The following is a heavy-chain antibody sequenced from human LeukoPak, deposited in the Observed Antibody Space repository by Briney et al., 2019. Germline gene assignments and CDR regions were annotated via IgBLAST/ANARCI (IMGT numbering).Heavy chain of an antibody. CDR2: ISGRTSTI. CDR3: ARDQGSSGWGFDY. Sequence: PGGSLRLSCVVSGFTFSPYSMNWVRQAPGKGLEWVAYISGRTSTIYYADSVYGRFTISRDNAKNSLYLQMNSLRAEDTAVYYCARDQGSSGWGFDYWGQGTLVTVSS. CDR1: GFTFSPYS. V-gene: IGHV3-48*01. J-gene: IGHJ4*02. D-gene: IGHD6-19*01.